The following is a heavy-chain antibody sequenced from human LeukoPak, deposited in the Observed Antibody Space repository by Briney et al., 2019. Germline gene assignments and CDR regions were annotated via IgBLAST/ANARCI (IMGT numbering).Heavy chain of an antibody. J-gene: IGHJ4*02. V-gene: IGHV3-64*01. D-gene: IGHD4-17*01. CDR3: ARDLTTVPDY. CDR1: GGTFSNYA. Sequence: SCKASGGTFSNYAMHWVRQAPGKGLEYVSAISRNGGSTYYANSVKGRFTISRDDSKNTLYLQMGSLRPEDMAVYYCARDLTTVPDYWGQGTLVTVSS. CDR2: ISRNGGST.